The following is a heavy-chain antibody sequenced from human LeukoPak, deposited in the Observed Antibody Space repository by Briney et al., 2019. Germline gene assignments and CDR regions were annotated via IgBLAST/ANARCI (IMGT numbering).Heavy chain of an antibody. CDR3: AKARYSSS. Sequence: SGGSLTLSCAASGFTFSSYAMSWLPQAPGRALEWVSAMCGSGGSTYYADSVKGRFTISRDNSKNTLYLQMNSLRSEDTAVYYCAKARYSSSWGQGTLVTVSS. CDR2: MCGSGGST. V-gene: IGHV3-23*01. CDR1: GFTFSSYA. J-gene: IGHJ4*02. D-gene: IGHD6-13*01.